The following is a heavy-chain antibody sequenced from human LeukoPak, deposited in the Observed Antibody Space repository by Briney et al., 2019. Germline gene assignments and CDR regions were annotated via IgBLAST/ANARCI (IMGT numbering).Heavy chain of an antibody. CDR2: INPSRDST. CDR3: ARRDCVGDCYSNWFDP. CDR1: GYTFTNYF. Sequence: ASVTVSCKASGYTFTNYFMHWVRQAPGQGLEWMGIINPSRDSTGYAQKFQGRITMTTDMSTRTVYMELSSLESEDTAVYYCARRDCVGDCYSNWFDPWGQGTLVTVSS. D-gene: IGHD2-21*02. J-gene: IGHJ5*02. V-gene: IGHV1-46*01.